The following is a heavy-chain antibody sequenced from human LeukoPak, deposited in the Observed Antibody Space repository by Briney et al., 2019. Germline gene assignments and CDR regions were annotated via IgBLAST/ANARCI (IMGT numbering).Heavy chain of an antibody. J-gene: IGHJ4*02. CDR2: IYYSGST. CDR1: GGSISSYY. V-gene: IGHV4-59*01. D-gene: IGHD5-24*01. Sequence: SETLSLTCTVSGGSISSYYWSWIRQPPGKGLEWIGYIYYSGSTNYNPSLKSRVTISVDTSKNQFSLKLSSVTAADTAMYYCARGRGPQGWLQLLGYSDYWGQGTLVTVSS. CDR3: ARGRGPQGWLQLLGYSDY.